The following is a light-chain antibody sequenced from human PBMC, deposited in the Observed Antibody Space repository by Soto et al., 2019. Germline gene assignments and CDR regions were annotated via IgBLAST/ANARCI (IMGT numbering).Light chain of an antibody. CDR2: GAY. CDR1: QSISTY. Sequence: DIQMTQSPSSLSASLGVRVTVTCRASQSISTYLNWFQQRPGKAPKLLIYGAYTLQDGVPSRFSGSGSETEFTLTISSLQPEDFATYYCQQRFGAPRTFGQGTKVDIK. V-gene: IGKV1-39*01. J-gene: IGKJ1*01. CDR3: QQRFGAPRT.